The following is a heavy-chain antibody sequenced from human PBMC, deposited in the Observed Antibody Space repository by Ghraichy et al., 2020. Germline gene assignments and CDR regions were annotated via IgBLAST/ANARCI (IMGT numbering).Heavy chain of an antibody. J-gene: IGHJ4*02. CDR1: GFTFSSYA. Sequence: GGSLRLSCAASGFTFSSYAMSWVRQAPGKGLEWVSAISGSGGSTYYADSVKGRFTISRDNSKNTLYLQMNSLRAEDTAVYYCAKDRDSYGYGSPGAGYFDYWGQGTLVTVSS. CDR3: AKDRDSYGYGSPGAGYFDY. V-gene: IGHV3-23*01. CDR2: ISGSGGST. D-gene: IGHD5-18*01.